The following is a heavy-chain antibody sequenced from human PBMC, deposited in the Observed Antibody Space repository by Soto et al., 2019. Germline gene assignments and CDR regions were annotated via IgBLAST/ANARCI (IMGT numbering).Heavy chain of an antibody. J-gene: IGHJ4*01. V-gene: IGHV3-11*03. CDR2: ISSSSTYT. Sequence: GVLRLSCAASGFTLSDYYMSWIRQAPGKGLEWISCISSSSTYTKYADSVKGRFTISRDNAKNSLYLQMNGLRAEDTAVYFCATSIQYYYDSSAYYPFDYWGQGTLVTVSS. CDR1: GFTLSDYY. D-gene: IGHD3-22*01. CDR3: ATSIQYYYDSSAYYPFDY.